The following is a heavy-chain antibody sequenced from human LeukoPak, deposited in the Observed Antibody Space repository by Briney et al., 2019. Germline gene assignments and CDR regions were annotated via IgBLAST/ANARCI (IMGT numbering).Heavy chain of an antibody. Sequence: SETLSVTCTVAVGSISSSSYYWGWIRQPPGKGLEWIGSIYYSGSTYYNPSLKSRVTISVDTSKNHFSLKLASVTAADTAVYYCARAPLGFFFQAEDGIRDLWGRGTLVTVSS. CDR1: VGSISSSSYY. V-gene: IGHV4-39*02. D-gene: IGHD3-16*01. CDR2: IYYSGST. J-gene: IGHJ2*01. CDR3: ARAPLGFFFQAEDGIRDL.